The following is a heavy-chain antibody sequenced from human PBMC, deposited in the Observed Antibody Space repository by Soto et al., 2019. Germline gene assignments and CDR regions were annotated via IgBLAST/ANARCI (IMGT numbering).Heavy chain of an antibody. V-gene: IGHV3-48*02. Sequence: EVQLVESGGGLVQPGGSLRLSCAASGFTFSSYSMNWVRQAPGKGLEWVSYISSSSSTIYYADSVKGRFTISRDNAKNSLYLEMNSQRDEDTAVYYCARELETYYYDSSGYSIDYWGQGTLVTVSS. J-gene: IGHJ4*02. D-gene: IGHD3-22*01. CDR1: GFTFSSYS. CDR2: ISSSSSTI. CDR3: ARELETYYYDSSGYSIDY.